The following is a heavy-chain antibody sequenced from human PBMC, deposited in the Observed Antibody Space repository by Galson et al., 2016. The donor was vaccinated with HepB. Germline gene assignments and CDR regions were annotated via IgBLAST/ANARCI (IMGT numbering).Heavy chain of an antibody. CDR3: TRAAQPNYYYYYMDV. D-gene: IGHD1-14*01. CDR1: GFTFGDYA. Sequence: SLRLSCATSGFTFGDYAMNWFRQAPGKGLEWVGLIRGEAYGGTIEYAASVRGRFTISRDDSKSIAYLQMNSLKIEDTAVYYCTRAAQPNYYYYYMDVWGKGTTVTVSS. V-gene: IGHV3-49*03. J-gene: IGHJ6*03. CDR2: IRGEAYGGTI.